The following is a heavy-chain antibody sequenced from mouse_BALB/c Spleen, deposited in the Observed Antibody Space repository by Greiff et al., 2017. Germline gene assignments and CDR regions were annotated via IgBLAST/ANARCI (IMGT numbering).Heavy chain of an antibody. CDR2: IDPETGGT. D-gene: IGHD4-1*01. V-gene: IGHV1-15*01. J-gene: IGHJ2*01. Sequence: QVQLQQSGAELVRPGASVTLSCKASGYTFTDYEMHWVKQTPVHGLEWIGAIDPETGGTAYNQKFKGKATLTADKSSSTAYMELRSLTSEDSAVYYCTRNWDEDYFDYWGQGTTLTVSS. CDR3: TRNWDEDYFDY. CDR1: GYTFTDYE.